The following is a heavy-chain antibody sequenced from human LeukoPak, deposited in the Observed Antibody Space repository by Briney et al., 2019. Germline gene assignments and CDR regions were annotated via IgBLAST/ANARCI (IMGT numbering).Heavy chain of an antibody. CDR2: INWHGDST. V-gene: IGHV3-20*04. D-gene: IGHD2-2*01. Sequence: GGSLRLSCAASGFTFDEYGMSWVRQAPGKGLEWVSGINWHGDSTDYADSVKGRFTISRDNAKNSVYLQMNSLRAEDTALYYCAREVSVGYSYYMDVWGKGTTVTVSS. J-gene: IGHJ6*03. CDR3: AREVSVGYSYYMDV. CDR1: GFTFDEYG.